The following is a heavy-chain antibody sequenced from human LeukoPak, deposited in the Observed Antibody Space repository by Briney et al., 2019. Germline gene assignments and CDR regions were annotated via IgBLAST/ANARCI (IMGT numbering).Heavy chain of an antibody. V-gene: IGHV4-59*12. CDR3: ARDVVAAAGSWDY. CDR1: GGSISSYY. D-gene: IGHD6-13*01. J-gene: IGHJ4*02. CDR2: IYYSGST. Sequence: SETLSLTCTVSGGSISSYYWGWIRQPPGKGLEWIGYIYYSGSTNYNPSLKSRVTISVDTSKNQFSLNLSSVTAADTAVYYCARDVVAAAGSWDYWGQGTLVTVSS.